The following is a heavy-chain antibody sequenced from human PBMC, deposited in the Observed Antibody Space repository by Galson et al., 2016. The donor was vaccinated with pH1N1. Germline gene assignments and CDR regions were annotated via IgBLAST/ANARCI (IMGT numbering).Heavy chain of an antibody. J-gene: IGHJ4*02. D-gene: IGHD6-19*01. CDR2: INPRDGDT. Sequence: SVKVSCKASTFTFTNYYIHWVRQAPGQGLEWMGIINPRDGDTISAQRLGDRLTMTRDMSTSTVYMELSSLRSDDTAMYYCARYTSVSYVPAWGQGTLVTVSS. V-gene: IGHV1-46*04. CDR3: ARYTSVSYVPA. CDR1: TFTFTNYY.